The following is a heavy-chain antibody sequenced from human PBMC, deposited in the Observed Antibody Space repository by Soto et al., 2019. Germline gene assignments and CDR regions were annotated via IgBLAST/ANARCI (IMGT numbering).Heavy chain of an antibody. CDR3: ARESLDRDDAFDI. J-gene: IGHJ3*02. Sequence: ASVKVSCKASGYTFIGYYMHCLRQAPGQGLEWMGWINPNSGGTNSAQKFQGRVTMTRDTSISTAYMELSRLRYDDTAVYYCARESLDRDDAFDIWGQGTMVTVSS. D-gene: IGHD1-1*01. V-gene: IGHV1-2*02. CDR2: INPNSGGT. CDR1: GYTFIGYY.